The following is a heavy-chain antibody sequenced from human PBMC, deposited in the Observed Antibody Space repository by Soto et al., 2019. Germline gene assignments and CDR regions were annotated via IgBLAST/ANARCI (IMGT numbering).Heavy chain of an antibody. CDR2: IYYSGST. D-gene: IGHD1-26*01. V-gene: IGHV4-39*01. Sequence: SETLSLTCTVSGGSISSSSCYWGWIRQPPGKGLEWIGSIYYSGSTYYNPSLKSRVTISVDTSKNQFSLKLSSVTAADTAVYYCAIVWELLDYYYGMDVWGQGTTVTVSS. J-gene: IGHJ6*02. CDR1: GGSISSSSCY. CDR3: AIVWELLDYYYGMDV.